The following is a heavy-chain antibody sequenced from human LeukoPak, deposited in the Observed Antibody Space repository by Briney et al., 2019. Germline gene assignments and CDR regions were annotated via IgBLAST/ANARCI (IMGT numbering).Heavy chain of an antibody. Sequence: GGSLRLSCAASGFTFSSYWMHWVRQAPGKGLVWVSRINSDGSSTSYADSVKGRFTISRDNAKNTLYLQMNSLRAEDTAVYYCARGDIQYSSSWPWANYYYYGMDVWGQGTTVTVSS. D-gene: IGHD6-13*01. CDR2: INSDGSST. CDR3: ARGDIQYSSSWPWANYYYYGMDV. V-gene: IGHV3-74*01. J-gene: IGHJ6*02. CDR1: GFTFSSYW.